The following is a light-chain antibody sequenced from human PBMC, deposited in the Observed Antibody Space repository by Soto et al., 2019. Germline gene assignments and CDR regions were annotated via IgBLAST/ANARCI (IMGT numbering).Light chain of an antibody. V-gene: IGKV3-11*01. J-gene: IGKJ4*01. CDR2: DAS. CDR3: QQRSNWPQLT. Sequence: EIVLTQSPATLSLSPGERATLSCSASQSVSIYLAWYHQKPGQAPRLLIYDASNRATGIPARFSGSGSGTDFPITISSREPEDFAVYYCQQRSNWPQLTFGGGTKVEIK. CDR1: QSVSIY.